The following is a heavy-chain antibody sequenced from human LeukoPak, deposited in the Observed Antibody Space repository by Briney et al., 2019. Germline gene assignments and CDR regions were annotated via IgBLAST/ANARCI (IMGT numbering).Heavy chain of an antibody. Sequence: PSETLFLTCTVSGGSISTYYWSWIRQPPGKGLEWIGYINYSGNTKYNPSLKGRLTISVDTSKNQFSLKLRSVTAADTAVYYCARHSGSYYDFDYWGQGTLVTVSS. CDR1: GGSISTYY. CDR2: INYSGNT. J-gene: IGHJ4*02. D-gene: IGHD1-26*01. CDR3: ARHSGSYYDFDY. V-gene: IGHV4-59*08.